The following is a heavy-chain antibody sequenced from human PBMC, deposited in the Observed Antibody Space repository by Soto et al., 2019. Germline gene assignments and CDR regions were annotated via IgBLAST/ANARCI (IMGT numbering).Heavy chain of an antibody. CDR3: TRRGYSGYEQGADFDY. V-gene: IGHV3-73*02. J-gene: IGHJ4*02. Sequence: EVQLVESGGGLVQPGGSLKLSCAASGFTFSGSAMHWVRQASGKGLEWVGRIRSKANIYATAYAASVKGRFTISRDDSKNTAYLQMNSLKTEDTAVYYCTRRGYSGYEQGADFDYWGQGTLVTVSS. CDR1: GFTFSGSA. D-gene: IGHD5-12*01. CDR2: IRSKANIYAT.